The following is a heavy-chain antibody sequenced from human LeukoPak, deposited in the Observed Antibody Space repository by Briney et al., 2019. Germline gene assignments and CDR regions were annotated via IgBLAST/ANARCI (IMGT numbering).Heavy chain of an antibody. Sequence: GGSLRLSCAASGFTFSSYAMSWVRQAPGKGLEWVSAISGSGGSTYYADSVKGRFTISRDNSKNTLYLQMNSLRAEDTAVYYCAKDVDIVVVPAASFDAFDIWGQGTMVTVSS. CDR2: ISGSGGST. CDR1: GFTFSSYA. V-gene: IGHV3-23*01. D-gene: IGHD2-2*03. J-gene: IGHJ3*02. CDR3: AKDVDIVVVPAASFDAFDI.